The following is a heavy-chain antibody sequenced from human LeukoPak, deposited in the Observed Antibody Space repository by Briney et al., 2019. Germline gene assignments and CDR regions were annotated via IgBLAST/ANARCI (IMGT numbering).Heavy chain of an antibody. J-gene: IGHJ4*02. CDR3: ARDGHYCRGGSCYSGVDY. CDR2: IWYDGSNK. Sequence: GGSLRLSCAASGFTFSSYGMHWVRQAPGKGLEWVAVIWYDGSNKYYADSVKGRFTISRDNSKNTLYLQMNSLRAEDTAVYYCARDGHYCRGGSCYSGVDYWGQGTLVTVSS. D-gene: IGHD2-15*01. CDR1: GFTFSSYG. V-gene: IGHV3-33*08.